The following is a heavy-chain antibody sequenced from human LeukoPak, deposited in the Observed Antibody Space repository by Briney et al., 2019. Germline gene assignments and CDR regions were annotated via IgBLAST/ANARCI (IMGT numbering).Heavy chain of an antibody. CDR3: ARVPVDTAMVSRYFDY. D-gene: IGHD5-18*01. J-gene: IGHJ4*02. CDR1: GGSISSYY. V-gene: IGHV4-59*01. CDR2: IYYSGST. Sequence: SETLSLTCTVSGGSISSYYWSWIRQPPGKGLEWIGYIYYSGSTNYNPSLKSRVTISVDTSKNQFSLKLSSVTAAGTAVYYCARVPVDTAMVSRYFDYWGQGTLVTVSS.